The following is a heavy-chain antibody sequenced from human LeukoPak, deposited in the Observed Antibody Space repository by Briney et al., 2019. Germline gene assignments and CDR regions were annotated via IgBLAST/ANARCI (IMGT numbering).Heavy chain of an antibody. CDR1: GYTFTSYG. Sequence: ASVTVSCKASGYTFTSYGISWVRQAPGQGLEWMGWISAYNGNTNYAQKLQGRVTMTTDTSTSTAYMELRSLRSDDTAVYYCARDLGYYDSSGFAGYWGQGTLVTVSS. J-gene: IGHJ4*02. CDR2: ISAYNGNT. V-gene: IGHV1-18*01. D-gene: IGHD3-22*01. CDR3: ARDLGYYDSSGFAGY.